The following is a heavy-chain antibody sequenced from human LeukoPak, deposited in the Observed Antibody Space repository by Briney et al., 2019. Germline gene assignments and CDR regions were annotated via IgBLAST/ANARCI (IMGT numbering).Heavy chain of an antibody. J-gene: IGHJ4*02. V-gene: IGHV1-69*04. Sequence: ASVKVSCKASGGTFSSYAIGWVRQAPGQGLEWMGRIIPILGIANYAQKFQGRVTITADKSTSTAYMELSSLRSEGTAVYYCARDRNAAPFDYWGQGTLVTVSS. CDR2: IIPILGIA. CDR3: ARDRNAAPFDY. D-gene: IGHD2-15*01. CDR1: GGTFSSYA.